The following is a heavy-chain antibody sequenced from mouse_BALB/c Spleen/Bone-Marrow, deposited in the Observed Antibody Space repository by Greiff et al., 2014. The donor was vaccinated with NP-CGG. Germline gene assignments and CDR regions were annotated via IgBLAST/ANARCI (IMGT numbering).Heavy chain of an antibody. V-gene: IGHV14-3*02. CDR1: GFNIKDTY. CDR2: IDPANGNT. CDR3: ARWLPLAY. Sequence: EVQVVESGAELVKPGASVKLSCTAPGFNIKDTYMHWVKQRPEQGLEWIGRIDPANGNTKYDPKFQGKATITADTSSNTAYLQLSSLTSEDTAVYYCARWLPLAYWGQGTLVTVSA. D-gene: IGHD2-2*01. J-gene: IGHJ3*01.